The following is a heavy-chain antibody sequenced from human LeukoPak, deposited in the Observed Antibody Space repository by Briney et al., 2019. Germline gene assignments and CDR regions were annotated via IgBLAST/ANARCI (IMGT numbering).Heavy chain of an antibody. Sequence: PGGSLRLSCAASGFTFSNYAMSWLRQAPGKGLEWVSAISVSGGGTYYADSVKGRFTVSRDNAKSSMYLQMNSLRDEDTAVYYCARDYIYAFDIWGQGTMVTVSS. CDR3: ARDYIYAFDI. V-gene: IGHV3-23*01. CDR2: ISVSGGGT. D-gene: IGHD2-21*01. J-gene: IGHJ3*02. CDR1: GFTFSNYA.